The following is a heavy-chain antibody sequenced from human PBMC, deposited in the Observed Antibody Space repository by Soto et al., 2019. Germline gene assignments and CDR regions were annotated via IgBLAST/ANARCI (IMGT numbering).Heavy chain of an antibody. V-gene: IGHV1-18*01. CDR2: ISAYNGNT. CDR3: ARDPPPPDY. Sequence: QVQLVQSGAEVKKPGASVKVSCKASGYTFASYAISWMRQAPGQGLEWMGWISAYNGNTNYAQKLQGRVTMTTDTXXXXAXMELXSLXXXXTXVYYCARDPPPPDYWGQGTLVT. J-gene: IGHJ4*02. CDR1: GYTFASYA.